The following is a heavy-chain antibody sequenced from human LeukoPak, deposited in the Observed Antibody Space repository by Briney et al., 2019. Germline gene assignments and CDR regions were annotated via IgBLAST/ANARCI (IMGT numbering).Heavy chain of an antibody. CDR3: ARDRASLSPRYYFDY. Sequence: ASVKVSCKASGYTFTSYGISWVRQAPGQGLEWMGWISAYNGNTDYAQKLQDRVTMTTDTSTSTAYMELRSLRSDDTAMYYCARDRASLSPRYYFDYWGQGTLVTVSS. D-gene: IGHD5-12*01. J-gene: IGHJ4*02. V-gene: IGHV1-18*01. CDR1: GYTFTSYG. CDR2: ISAYNGNT.